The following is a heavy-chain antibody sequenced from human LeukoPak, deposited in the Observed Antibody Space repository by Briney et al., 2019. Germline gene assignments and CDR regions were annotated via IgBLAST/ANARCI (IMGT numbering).Heavy chain of an antibody. CDR3: ARDFLRDYGDPFDS. J-gene: IGHJ4*02. CDR2: IYHSGST. V-gene: IGHV4-30-2*01. Sequence: SQTLSLTRTVSGGSISSDGYYWSWIRQPPGKGLEWIGYIYHSGSTYYNPSLKSRVTISVDRSKNQFSLKLSSVTAADTAVYYCARDFLRDYGDPFDSWGQGTLVTVSS. D-gene: IGHD4-17*01. CDR1: GGSISSDGYY.